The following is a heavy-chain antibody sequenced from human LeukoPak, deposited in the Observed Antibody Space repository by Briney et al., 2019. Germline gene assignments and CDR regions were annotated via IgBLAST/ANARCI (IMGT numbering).Heavy chain of an antibody. V-gene: IGHV1-18*01. CDR1: GYTFTGYY. Sequence: ASVKVSCKASGYTFTGYYVHWVRQAPGQGLEWMGWISVYNGNTNYAQKLQGRVTMTTDTSTNTAYMELRSLRSDDTAVYYCARVPRDGAIDYWGQGTLVTVSS. CDR2: ISVYNGNT. J-gene: IGHJ4*02. CDR3: ARVPRDGAIDY. D-gene: IGHD4/OR15-4a*01.